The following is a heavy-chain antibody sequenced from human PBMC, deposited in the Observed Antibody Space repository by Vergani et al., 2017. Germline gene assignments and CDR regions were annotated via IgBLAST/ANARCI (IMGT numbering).Heavy chain of an antibody. V-gene: IGHV4-61*05. CDR3: VREQQLAYYFDY. J-gene: IGHJ4*02. Sequence: QLQLQESGPGLVKPSETLSLTCTVSGGSISSSSYYWGWIRQPPGKGLEWIGYIYYSGSTNYNPSLKSRVTISVDTSKNQFSLKLSSVTAADTAVYYCVREQQLAYYFDYWGQGTLVTVSS. D-gene: IGHD6-13*01. CDR2: IYYSGST. CDR1: GGSISSSSYY.